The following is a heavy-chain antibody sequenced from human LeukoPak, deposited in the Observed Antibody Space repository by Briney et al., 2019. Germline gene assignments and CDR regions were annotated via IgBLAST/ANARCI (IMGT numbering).Heavy chain of an antibody. Sequence: ASVKVSCKASGYTFTSYAMHWVRQAPGQRLEWMGWINAGNGNTKYSQKFQGRVTLTRDTSASTAYMELSSLRSEDTAVYYCARGAAAGALLYYYYGMDVWGQGTTVTVSS. D-gene: IGHD6-13*01. CDR1: GYTFTSYA. CDR2: INAGNGNT. V-gene: IGHV1-3*01. J-gene: IGHJ6*02. CDR3: ARGAAAGALLYYYYGMDV.